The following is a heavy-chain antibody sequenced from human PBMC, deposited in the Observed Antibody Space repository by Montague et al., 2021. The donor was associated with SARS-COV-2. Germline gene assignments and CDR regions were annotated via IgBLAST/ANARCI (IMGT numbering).Heavy chain of an antibody. D-gene: IGHD6-19*01. V-gene: IGHV4-4*07. J-gene: IGHJ6*02. CDR3: ARESGYSSGWRYYYGMDV. CDR2: PYTSGST. Sequence: SETLSLTCTVSGGSISNYYWTWIRQPAGKGLEWIGRPYTSGSTTHNPSLKSRVTMSVDTSKNQFSLNVTSVTAADTAIYYCARESGYSSGWRYYYGMDVWGQGTTVTVS. CDR1: GGSISNYY.